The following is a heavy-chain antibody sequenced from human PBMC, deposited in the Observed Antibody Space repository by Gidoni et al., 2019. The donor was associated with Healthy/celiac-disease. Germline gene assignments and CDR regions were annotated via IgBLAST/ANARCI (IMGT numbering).Heavy chain of an antibody. Sequence: QVQLLESGGGVVQHGRSLILSCAASGFTFSSYAMHWLRQAPGKGLEWVSVISYDGSNKYYADSVKGRFTISRDNSKNTLYLQMNSLRAEDTAVYYCARDGGDSAYYDFWSGSPYYFDYWGQGTLVTVSS. J-gene: IGHJ4*02. V-gene: IGHV3-30*04. CDR3: ARDGGDSAYYDFWSGSPYYFDY. D-gene: IGHD3-3*01. CDR1: GFTFSSYA. CDR2: ISYDGSNK.